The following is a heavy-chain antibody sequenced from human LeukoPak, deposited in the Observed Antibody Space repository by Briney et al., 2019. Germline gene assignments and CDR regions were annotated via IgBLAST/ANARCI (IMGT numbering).Heavy chain of an antibody. CDR1: GGSISSYY. D-gene: IGHD3-22*01. V-gene: IGHV4-59*08. J-gene: IGHJ4*02. CDR3: ARQYYYDSGEVAPRDFDY. Sequence: SETLSLTCTVSGGSISSYYWSWIRQPPGKGLEWIGYIYYSGSTNYNPSLKSRVTISVDTSKNQFSPKLSSVTAADTAVYYCARQYYYDSGEVAPRDFDYWSQGTLVTVSS. CDR2: IYYSGST.